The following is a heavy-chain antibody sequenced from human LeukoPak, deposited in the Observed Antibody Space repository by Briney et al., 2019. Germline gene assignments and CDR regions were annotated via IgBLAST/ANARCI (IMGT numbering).Heavy chain of an antibody. J-gene: IGHJ3*02. CDR3: ARILEGSGAAFDI. Sequence: SETLSLTCIVSGGSMNNYYWTWIRQPPGKGLEWIAYIHYTGITNYDPFLRSRVTISLDASKSQFSLKLNSVTAADTAFYYCARILEGSGAAFDIWGQGTMVTVSS. D-gene: IGHD3-3*02. CDR1: GGSMNNYY. CDR2: IHYTGIT. V-gene: IGHV4-59*01.